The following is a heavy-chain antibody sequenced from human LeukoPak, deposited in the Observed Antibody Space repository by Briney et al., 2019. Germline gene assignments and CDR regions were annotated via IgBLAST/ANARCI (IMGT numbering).Heavy chain of an antibody. CDR2: IYYSGST. Sequence: SETLSLTCTVSGGSISSYYWSWIRQPPGEGLEWIGYIYYSGSTNYNPSLKSRVTISVDTSKNQFSLKLSSVTAADTAVYYCASSRVGGDGYRRNDYWGQGTLVTVSS. CDR1: GGSISSYY. J-gene: IGHJ4*02. CDR3: ASSRVGGDGYRRNDY. D-gene: IGHD5-24*01. V-gene: IGHV4-59*01.